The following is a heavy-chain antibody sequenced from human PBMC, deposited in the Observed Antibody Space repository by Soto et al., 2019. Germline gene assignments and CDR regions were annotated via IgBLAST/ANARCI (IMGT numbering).Heavy chain of an antibody. CDR1: WGTFSSYA. CDR3: ARSYYYDSSGYPDP. CDR2: IIPIFGTA. Sequence: GASVQVSCKASWGTFSSYAISWVRQAPGQGLEWMGGIIPIFGTANYAQKFQGRVTITADESTSTAYMELSSLRSEDTAVYYCARSYYYDSSGYPDPWGQGTLVTVSS. J-gene: IGHJ5*02. V-gene: IGHV1-69*13. D-gene: IGHD3-22*01.